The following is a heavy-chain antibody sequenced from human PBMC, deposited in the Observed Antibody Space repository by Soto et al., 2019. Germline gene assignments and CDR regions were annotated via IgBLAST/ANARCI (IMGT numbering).Heavy chain of an antibody. CDR1: GGSISSGGYY. J-gene: IGHJ6*02. CDR2: IYYSGIT. CDR3: ARYKSNYYYGMDV. Sequence: PSEALSRTCTVSGGSISSGGYYWSWIRQPPGKGLEWIGYIYYSGITNYNPSLKSRVTISVDTSKNQFSLKLSSVTAADTAVYYCARYKSNYYYGMDVWGQGTTVTVSS. V-gene: IGHV4-61*08. D-gene: IGHD1-20*01.